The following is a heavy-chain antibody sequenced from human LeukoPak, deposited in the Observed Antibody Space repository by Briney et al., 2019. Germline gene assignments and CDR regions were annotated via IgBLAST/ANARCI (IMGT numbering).Heavy chain of an antibody. Sequence: SETLSLTCTVSGGSMNQYYWSWIRQPAGKGLEWIGRIYYSGGTNYKSSLKSRVTISVDTSKNQFSLKLRSVTAADTAVYYCARTTEGGYSYGYFYYYYMDVWGKGTTVTISS. D-gene: IGHD5-18*01. CDR1: GGSMNQYY. CDR2: IYYSGGT. CDR3: ARTTEGGYSYGYFYYYYMDV. J-gene: IGHJ6*03. V-gene: IGHV4-4*07.